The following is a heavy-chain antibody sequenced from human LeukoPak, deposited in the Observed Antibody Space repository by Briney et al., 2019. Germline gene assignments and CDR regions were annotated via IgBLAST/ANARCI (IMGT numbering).Heavy chain of an antibody. Sequence: PSETLSLTCTVSGASISTYYWSWIRQPPGKGLEWVGLIYYSGNTNYNPSLKSRVTISVDTSKNQVSLKLSSVTAADTAVYYCARVVAATGSYFDYWGQGTLVSVSS. CDR1: GASISTYY. J-gene: IGHJ4*02. D-gene: IGHD6-13*01. CDR2: IYYSGNT. V-gene: IGHV4-59*01. CDR3: ARVVAATGSYFDY.